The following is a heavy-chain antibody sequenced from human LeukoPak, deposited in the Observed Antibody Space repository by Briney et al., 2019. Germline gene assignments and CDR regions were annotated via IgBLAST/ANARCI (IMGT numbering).Heavy chain of an antibody. D-gene: IGHD5-24*01. Sequence: SETLSLTCTVSGGSINSYYWSWIRQPPGKGLEWIGYIYYSGSTEYHPSLKSRVTISVDTSKNQFSLKMSSVTAADTAVYYCARARDGHINNWFDPWGQGTLVTVYS. CDR3: ARARDGHINNWFDP. J-gene: IGHJ5*02. CDR2: IYYSGST. CDR1: GGSINSYY. V-gene: IGHV4-59*01.